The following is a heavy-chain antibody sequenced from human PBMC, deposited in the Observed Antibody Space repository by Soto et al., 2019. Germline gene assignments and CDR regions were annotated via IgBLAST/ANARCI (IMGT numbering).Heavy chain of an antibody. V-gene: IGHV1-24*01. D-gene: IGHD2-2*01. CDR2: FDPEDGET. Sequence: GASVKVSCKVSGYTLTELSIHWVRQAPGKGLEWMGGFDPEDGETIYAQKFQGRVTMTEDTSTDTAYMELSSLRSEDTAVYYCATVQVYCSSTSCPTHAFDYWGQGTLVTVSS. J-gene: IGHJ4*02. CDR1: GYTLTELS. CDR3: ATVQVYCSSTSCPTHAFDY.